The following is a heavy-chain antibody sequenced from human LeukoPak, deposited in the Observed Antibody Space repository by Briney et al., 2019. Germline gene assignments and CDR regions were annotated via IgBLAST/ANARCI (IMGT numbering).Heavy chain of an antibody. CDR3: ARVMGGYCSGGSCYHYYYYYYGMDV. CDR1: GYTFTSYG. V-gene: IGHV1-69*13. Sequence: SVKVSCKASGYTFTSYGISWVRQAPGQGLEWMGGIIPIFGTANYAQKFQGRVTITADESTSTAYMELSSLRSEDTAVYYCARVMGGYCSGGSCYHYYYYYYGMDVWGQGTTVTVSS. J-gene: IGHJ6*02. D-gene: IGHD2-15*01. CDR2: IIPIFGTA.